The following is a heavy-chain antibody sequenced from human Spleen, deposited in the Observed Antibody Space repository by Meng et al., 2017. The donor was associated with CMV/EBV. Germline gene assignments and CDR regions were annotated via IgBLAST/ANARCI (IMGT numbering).Heavy chain of an antibody. J-gene: IGHJ4*02. CDR3: ARSCNATSCPAD. Sequence: GGSLRLSCGVTGFTFSSYGMNWVRQAPGKGLEWVSYIDSGGITINYADSVRGRFTISRDNAKNSLYLQMSSPRAEDTAVYYCARSCNATSCPADWGQGTLVTVSS. D-gene: IGHD2/OR15-2a*01. V-gene: IGHV3-48*03. CDR1: GFTFSSYG. CDR2: IDSGGITI.